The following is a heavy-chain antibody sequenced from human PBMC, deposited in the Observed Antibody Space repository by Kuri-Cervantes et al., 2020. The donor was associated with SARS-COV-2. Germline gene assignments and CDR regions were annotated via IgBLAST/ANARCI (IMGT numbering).Heavy chain of an antibody. CDR3: ARDLANCSGTSCYNFGL. J-gene: IGHJ4*02. D-gene: IGHD2-2*02. V-gene: IGHV3-11*06. CDR2: ISKIGSYA. CDR1: GFTFGDYF. Sequence: GGSLRLSCAASGFTFGDYFMSWIRQAPGQGLEWVSYISKIGSYANYVDSVRGRFTISRDNAKNSLYLQMNSLRAEDTAVYYCARDLANCSGTSCYNFGLWGQGTLVTVSS.